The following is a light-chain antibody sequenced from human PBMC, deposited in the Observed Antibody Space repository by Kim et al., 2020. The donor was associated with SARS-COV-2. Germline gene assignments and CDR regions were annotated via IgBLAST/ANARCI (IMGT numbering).Light chain of an antibody. Sequence: QRVTISCSGSSSNIGSNYVYWYRQLPGTAPKLLIYRNNQRPSGVPDRFSGSKSGTSASLAISGLRSEDEADYYCAAWDDSLSGHWVFGGGTQLTVL. CDR2: RNN. V-gene: IGLV1-47*01. J-gene: IGLJ3*02. CDR1: SSNIGSNY. CDR3: AAWDDSLSGHWV.